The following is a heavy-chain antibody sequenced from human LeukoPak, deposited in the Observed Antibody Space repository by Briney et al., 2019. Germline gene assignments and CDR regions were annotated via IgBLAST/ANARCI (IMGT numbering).Heavy chain of an antibody. CDR1: GLTFSNSA. CDR3: AATGSDVEFPIDN. CDR2: ISRGVGST. J-gene: IGHJ4*02. V-gene: IGHV3-23*01. D-gene: IGHD2-8*02. Sequence: PGGSLRLSCAASGLTFSNSAMSWVRQAPGNGLEWVSAISRGVGSTYYAASVQGRFTISRDTSKNCLTWEMGRRRAEDTGVYFCAATGSDVEFPIDNWGQGTLVTVSS.